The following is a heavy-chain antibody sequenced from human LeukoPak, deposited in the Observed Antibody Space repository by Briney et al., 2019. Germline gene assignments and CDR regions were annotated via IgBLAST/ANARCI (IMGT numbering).Heavy chain of an antibody. J-gene: IGHJ5*02. V-gene: IGHV3-7*01. Sequence: GGSLRLSCAASGFTFSDYWMNWVRQAPGKGLEWVANVKNDGSEKYYVDSVKGRFTISRDNAKNTLFLQMSSLRVEDTAVYYCRGGHYSGYAWGQGALVTVSS. CDR2: VKNDGSEK. CDR1: GFTFSDYW. D-gene: IGHD4-11*01. CDR3: RGGHYSGYA.